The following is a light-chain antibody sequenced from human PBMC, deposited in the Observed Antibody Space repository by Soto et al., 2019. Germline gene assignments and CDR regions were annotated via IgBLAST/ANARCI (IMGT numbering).Light chain of an antibody. CDR1: QSVSSN. CDR2: GAS. J-gene: IGKJ4*01. CDR3: QQYNNWPRGT. V-gene: IGKV3-15*01. Sequence: EIVMTQSPATLSVSPGERATLSCWASQSVSSNLAWYQQKPGQAPRLLIYGASTRATGIPARFSGSGSGTEFTLTISSLQSEDFAVYYCQQYNNWPRGTFGGGTKVEIK.